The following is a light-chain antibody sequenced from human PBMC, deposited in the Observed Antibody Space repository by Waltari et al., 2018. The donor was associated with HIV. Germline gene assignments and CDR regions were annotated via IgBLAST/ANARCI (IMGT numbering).Light chain of an antibody. Sequence: QSALTQPPSASGSSGQSVTISCTGTSSDVGAYNYVSWYQQYPGMAPNLIIYEVNKRPSGVPDRFSGSKSGNTASLTVSGLQAEDEADFYCSSYAGSAVVFGGGTKLTVL. CDR1: SSDVGAYNY. CDR3: SSYAGSAVV. V-gene: IGLV2-8*01. J-gene: IGLJ2*01. CDR2: EVN.